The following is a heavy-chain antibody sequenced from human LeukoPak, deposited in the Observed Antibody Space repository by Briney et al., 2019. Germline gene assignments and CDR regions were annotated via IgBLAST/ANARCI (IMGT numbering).Heavy chain of an antibody. V-gene: IGHV1-2*02. CDR3: AREVYGDSSLDY. J-gene: IGHJ4*02. D-gene: IGHD4-17*01. CDR1: GYSFSDNY. Sequence: ASVKVSCKASGYSFSDNYMHWVRQAPGQGLEWMGWINPNSGGTEYAQKFQGRVTMTRDTSISTAYMGLRNLRSDDTAVYYCAREVYGDSSLDYWGQGTLLTISS. CDR2: INPNSGGT.